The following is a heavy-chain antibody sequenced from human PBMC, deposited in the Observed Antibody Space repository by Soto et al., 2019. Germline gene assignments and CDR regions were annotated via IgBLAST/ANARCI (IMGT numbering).Heavy chain of an antibody. V-gene: IGHV4-34*01. D-gene: IGHD3-3*01. Sequence: SETLSLTCAVYGGSFSGYYWSWIRQPPGKGLEWIGEINHSGSTNYNPSLKSRVTISVDTSKNQFSLKLSSVTAADTAVYYCARVGCFWSGRFDPWGQGTLVTVSS. CDR1: GGSFSGYY. CDR2: INHSGST. J-gene: IGHJ5*02. CDR3: ARVGCFWSGRFDP.